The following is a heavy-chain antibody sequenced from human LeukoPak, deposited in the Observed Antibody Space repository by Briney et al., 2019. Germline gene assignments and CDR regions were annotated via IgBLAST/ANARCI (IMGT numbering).Heavy chain of an antibody. D-gene: IGHD5-18*01. CDR1: GGTFSSYA. CDR3: ARGGQLWEANYGMDV. J-gene: IGHJ6*02. V-gene: IGHV1-69*13. Sequence: SVKVSCKASGGTFSSYAISWVRQAPGQGLEWMGGIIPIFGTANYAQKFQGRVTITADESTSTAYMEPSSLRSEDTAVYYCARGGQLWEANYGMDVWGQGTTVTVSS. CDR2: IIPIFGTA.